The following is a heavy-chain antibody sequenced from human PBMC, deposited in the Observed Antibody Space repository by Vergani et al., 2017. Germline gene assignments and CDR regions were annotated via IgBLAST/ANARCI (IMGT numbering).Heavy chain of an antibody. V-gene: IGHV3-7*03. D-gene: IGHD1-26*01. J-gene: IGHJ4*02. CDR2: INEHGSEQ. Sequence: EMDLVESGGGLVEPGGSLRLSCVVSEINFSYYWMTWIRQAPGKGLEWVAHINEHGSEQFYEDSVKGRFTISRDNSRDTLYLQMNSLRPEDTATYYCVKDAGSYENFFDSWGQGTLVTVSS. CDR3: VKDAGSYENFFDS. CDR1: EINFSYYW.